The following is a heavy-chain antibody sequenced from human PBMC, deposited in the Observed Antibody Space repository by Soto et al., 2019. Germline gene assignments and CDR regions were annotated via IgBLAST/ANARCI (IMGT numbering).Heavy chain of an antibody. CDR1: GFTFSSYA. D-gene: IGHD6-13*01. CDR3: ARGGGIAALDY. Sequence: QVQLVESGGGVVQPGRSLRLSCAASGFTFSSYAMHWVRQAPGKGLGWVAVISYDGSNKYYADSVKGRFTIDRENSKNSLYLQMNSLRGEETAVYYCARGGGIAALDYWGQGTLVTVSS. J-gene: IGHJ4*02. CDR2: ISYDGSNK. V-gene: IGHV3-30-3*01.